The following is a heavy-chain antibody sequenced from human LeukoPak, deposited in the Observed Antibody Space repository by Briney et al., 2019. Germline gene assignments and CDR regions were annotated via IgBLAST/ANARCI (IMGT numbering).Heavy chain of an antibody. V-gene: IGHV4-59*02. D-gene: IGHD5-12*01. CDR3: ARDRRYSGYDGLDY. CDR2: IYYSGST. J-gene: IGHJ4*02. Sequence: GSLRLSCAASGFTVSSNYMSWIRQPPGKGLEWIGYIYYSGSTNSNPSLKSRVTISVDTSKNQLSLKLTSVTAADTAVYYCARDRRYSGYDGLDYWGQGTPVTVSA. CDR1: GFTVSSNY.